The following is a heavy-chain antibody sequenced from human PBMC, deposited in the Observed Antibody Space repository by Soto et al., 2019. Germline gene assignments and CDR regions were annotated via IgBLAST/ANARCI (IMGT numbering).Heavy chain of an antibody. D-gene: IGHD6-19*01. Sequence: QLQLQESGPGLVKPSETLSLTCTVSGGSISSSSYYWGWIRQPPGKGLEWIGSIYYSGSTYYNPSLKSRVTIPVDTPQTQFSLKLSSVTAADTAVYYCARHVAGYSSGLDYWGQGTLVTVSS. CDR3: ARHVAGYSSGLDY. CDR2: IYYSGST. V-gene: IGHV4-39*01. J-gene: IGHJ4*02. CDR1: GGSISSSSYY.